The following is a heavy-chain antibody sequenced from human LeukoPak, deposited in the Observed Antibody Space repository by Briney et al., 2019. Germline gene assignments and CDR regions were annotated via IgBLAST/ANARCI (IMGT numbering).Heavy chain of an antibody. CDR2: ISWNADTI. D-gene: IGHD3-3*01. Sequence: GGSLRLSCAASGFTFDDYAMHWVRQAPGKGLEWVSGISWNADTIGYADSVKGRFTISRDNAKKSLYLQMNSLRSEDTAVYYCARSFGVGFDPWGQGTLVTVSS. V-gene: IGHV3-9*01. J-gene: IGHJ5*02. CDR3: ARSFGVGFDP. CDR1: GFTFDDYA.